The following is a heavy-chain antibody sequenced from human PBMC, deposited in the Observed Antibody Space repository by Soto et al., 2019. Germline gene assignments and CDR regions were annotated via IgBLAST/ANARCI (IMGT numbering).Heavy chain of an antibody. D-gene: IGHD3-22*01. CDR2: IKQDGGEK. CDR3: ATDSSGYYYFGNGESDY. J-gene: IGHJ4*02. CDR1: GFTFRSYW. V-gene: IGHV3-7*01. Sequence: GGSLRLSCAASGFTFRSYWMRWVRQAPGKGLEWVANIKQDGGEKYYVDSVKGRFTISRDNAKNSLYLQMNSLRAEDTAVYYCATDSSGYYYFGNGESDYWGQGTLVTVSS.